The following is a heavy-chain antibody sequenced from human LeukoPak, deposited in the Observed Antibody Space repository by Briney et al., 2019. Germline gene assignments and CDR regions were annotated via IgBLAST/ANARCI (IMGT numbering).Heavy chain of an antibody. D-gene: IGHD6-13*01. CDR2: IYPGDSDT. J-gene: IGHJ4*02. V-gene: IGHV5-51*01. CDR3: ARQPPSSIAAAGPYSDY. CDR1: GYSFTTYW. Sequence: GESLKISCKDSGYSFTTYWIGWVRQMPGKGLEWMGIIYPGDSDTRYSPSFQGQVTISADKSISTAYLQWSSLKASDTAMYYCARQPPSSIAAAGPYSDYWGQGTLVTVSS.